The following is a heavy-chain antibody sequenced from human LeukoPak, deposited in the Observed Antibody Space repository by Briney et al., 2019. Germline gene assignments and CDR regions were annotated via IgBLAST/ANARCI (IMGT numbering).Heavy chain of an antibody. Sequence: ASVKVSCKASGYTFTGYYMHWVRQAPGQGLEWMGWINPNSGGTNYAQKFQGRVTMTRDTSISTAYMELSRLRSDDTAVYYCARDLVGTFNWFDPWGQGTLVTVSS. CDR2: INPNSGGT. CDR3: ARDLVGTFNWFDP. CDR1: GYTFTGYY. D-gene: IGHD1-26*01. V-gene: IGHV1-2*02. J-gene: IGHJ5*02.